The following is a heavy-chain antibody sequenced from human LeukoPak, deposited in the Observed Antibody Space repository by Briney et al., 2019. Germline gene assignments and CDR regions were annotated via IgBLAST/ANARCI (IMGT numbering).Heavy chain of an antibody. CDR3: ARDDIGSGYYRRYFQN. J-gene: IGHJ1*01. CDR2: IYSSGST. D-gene: IGHD3-3*01. V-gene: IGHV3-66*01. CDR1: GFTFSSYA. Sequence: GGSLRLSCAASGFTFSSYAMSWVRQAPGKGLEWVSVIYSSGSTYYADSVKGRFTISRDNSKNTLYLQMNSLRAEDTAVYYCARDDIGSGYYRRYFQNWGQGTLVTVSS.